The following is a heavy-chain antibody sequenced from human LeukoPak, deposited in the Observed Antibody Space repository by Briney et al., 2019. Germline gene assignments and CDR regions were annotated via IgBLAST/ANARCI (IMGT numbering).Heavy chain of an antibody. V-gene: IGHV3-21*01. J-gene: IGHJ6*03. Sequence: GGSLRLSCAASRFTFSDYNMNWVRQAPGKGLEWVSSISRSSYYIYYTDSVKGRFTISRDNAKNSLYLQMNSLRAEDTAVYYCARDPPLVSGPVYYYYYMDVWGKGTTVIISS. CDR2: ISRSSYYI. CDR3: ARDPPLVSGPVYYYYYMDV. CDR1: RFTFSDYN. D-gene: IGHD5/OR15-5a*01.